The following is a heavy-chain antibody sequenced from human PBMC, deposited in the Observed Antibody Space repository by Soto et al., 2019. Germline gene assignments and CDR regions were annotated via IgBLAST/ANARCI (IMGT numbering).Heavy chain of an antibody. CDR2: IYYSGST. D-gene: IGHD6-19*01. J-gene: IGHJ4*02. Sequence: SETLSLTCTVSGGSISSYYWSWIRQPPGKGLEWIGYIYYSGSTNYNPSLKSRVTISVDTSKNQFSLKLSSVTAADTAVYYCARVRWTVAGPGHFDYWGQGILVTVSS. CDR1: GGSISSYY. V-gene: IGHV4-59*01. CDR3: ARVRWTVAGPGHFDY.